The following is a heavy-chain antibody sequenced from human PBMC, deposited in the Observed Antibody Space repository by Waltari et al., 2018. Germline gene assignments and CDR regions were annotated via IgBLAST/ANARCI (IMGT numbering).Heavy chain of an antibody. Sequence: QVQLVQSGAEVKKPAASVKVSCKASGYTFTGSYLHWVRQDPGPGVEWMGWINPNSGGTNYAQKFQGRVTMTRDTSISTAYMELSRLRSDDTAVYYCARTPTLTTVTTRRYWFDPWGQGTLVTVSS. J-gene: IGHJ5*02. CDR3: ARTPTLTTVTTRRYWFDP. CDR2: INPNSGGT. CDR1: GYTFTGSY. V-gene: IGHV1-2*02. D-gene: IGHD4-17*01.